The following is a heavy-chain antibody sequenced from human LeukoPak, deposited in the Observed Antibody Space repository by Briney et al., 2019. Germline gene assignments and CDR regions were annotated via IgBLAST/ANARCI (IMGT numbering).Heavy chain of an antibody. V-gene: IGHV4-31*03. Sequence: SETLSLTCTVTGGSISSGGYYWSWIRQHPGKGLEWIGYIFYSGSTYYNPSLKSRVTISVDTSKNQFSLKLSSVTAADTAVYYCARGILRYFDLWGQGTLVTVSS. D-gene: IGHD3-9*01. CDR3: ARGILRYFDL. CDR1: GGSISSGGYY. J-gene: IGHJ4*02. CDR2: IFYSGST.